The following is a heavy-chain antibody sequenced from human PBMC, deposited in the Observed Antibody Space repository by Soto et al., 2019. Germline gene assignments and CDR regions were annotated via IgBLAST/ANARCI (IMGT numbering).Heavy chain of an antibody. CDR2: FYNGETT. D-gene: IGHD4-4*01. J-gene: IGHJ4*02. CDR1: GDSVSSSSSY. Sequence: QLQLQESGPGLVKSSETLSLTCTVSGDSVSSSSSYWGWIRQPPGKGLEWIGSFYNGETTYYKTSLKSRVTISVDMSKNQFSLKLSSVTAADTAVYYCAAYSNYLGRWQYFDYWGQGTLVTVSS. V-gene: IGHV4-39*01. CDR3: AAYSNYLGRWQYFDY.